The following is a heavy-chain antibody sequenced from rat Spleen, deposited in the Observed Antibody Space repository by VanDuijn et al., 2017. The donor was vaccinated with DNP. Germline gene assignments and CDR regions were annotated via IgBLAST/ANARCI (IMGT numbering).Heavy chain of an antibody. CDR3: ASNNYFDY. CDR2: ISTGGGNT. CDR1: GFTFSDFN. Sequence: EVQLVESGGGLVQPGRSLKLSCAASGFTFSDFNMAWVRQVPKKGLEWVATISTGGGNTYYRDSVKGRFTISRDNAKNTQYLQIDSLRSEDSATYYCASNNYFDYWGQGVMVTVSS. V-gene: IGHV5S13*01. J-gene: IGHJ2*01.